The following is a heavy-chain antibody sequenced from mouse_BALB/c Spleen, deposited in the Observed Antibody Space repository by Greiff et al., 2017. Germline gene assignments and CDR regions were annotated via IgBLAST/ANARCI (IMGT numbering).Heavy chain of an antibody. J-gene: IGHJ4*01. CDR2: ISNGGGST. CDR1: GFTFSSYT. CDR3: ARPGTTGAMDY. Sequence: EVKLMESGGGLVQPGGSLKLSCAASGFTFSSYTMSWVRQTPEKRLEWVAYISNGGGSTYYPDTVKGRFTISRDNAKNTLYLQMSSLKSEDTAMYYCARPGTTGAMDYWGQGTSVTVSS. V-gene: IGHV5-12-2*01. D-gene: IGHD1-1*01.